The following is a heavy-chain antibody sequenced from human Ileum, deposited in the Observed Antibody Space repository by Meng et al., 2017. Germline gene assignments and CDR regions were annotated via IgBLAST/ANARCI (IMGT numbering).Heavy chain of an antibody. D-gene: IGHD6-19*01. V-gene: IGHV7-4-1*01. CDR3: ARDGSGGWYHPFWYFDL. CDR2: INTNTGNP. J-gene: IGHJ2*01. CDR1: GYTFTSYA. Sequence: ASVKVSCKASGYTFTSYAMNWVRQAPGQGLEWMGWINTNTGNPTYAQGFTGRFVFSLDTSVSTAYLQIRSLKAEYTAVYYCARDGSGGWYHPFWYFDLWGRGTLVTVSS.